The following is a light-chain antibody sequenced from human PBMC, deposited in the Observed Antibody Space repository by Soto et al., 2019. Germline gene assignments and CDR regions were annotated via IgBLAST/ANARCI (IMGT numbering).Light chain of an antibody. CDR1: RSNIGSNY. Sequence: QSVLTQPPSASGTPGQRVTISCSGGRSNIGSNYVYWYQQLPGTAPKLLIYRNNQRPSGVPDRFSGSKSGTSASLAISGLRSEDEADYYCATWDDSLYGVVFGGGTQLTVL. V-gene: IGLV1-47*01. CDR3: ATWDDSLYGVV. CDR2: RNN. J-gene: IGLJ2*01.